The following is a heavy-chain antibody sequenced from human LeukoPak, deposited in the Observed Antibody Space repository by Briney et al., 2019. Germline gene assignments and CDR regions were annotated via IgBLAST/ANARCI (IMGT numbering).Heavy chain of an antibody. CDR3: ARGLPIAVAGTDHYFDY. V-gene: IGHV1-18*01. CDR1: GYTFTSYG. J-gene: IGHJ4*02. Sequence: GASVKVSCKASGYTFTSYGSSWVRQAPGQGLEWMGWISAYNGNTNYAQKLQGRVTMTTDTSTSTAYMELRSLRSDDTAVYYCARGLPIAVAGTDHYFDYWGQGTLVTVSS. D-gene: IGHD6-19*01. CDR2: ISAYNGNT.